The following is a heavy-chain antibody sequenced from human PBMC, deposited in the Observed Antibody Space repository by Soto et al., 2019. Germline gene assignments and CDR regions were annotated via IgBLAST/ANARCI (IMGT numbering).Heavy chain of an antibody. Sequence: QLLESGPGLVKPSETLSLTCTVSGGSISSSSYYWGWIRQPPGKGLEWIGSIYYSGSTYYNPSLKSRVTISVDTSKNQFSLKLSSVTAADTAVYYCASRREKAVAGLYYYYGMDVWGQGTTVTVSS. CDR2: IYYSGST. J-gene: IGHJ6*02. CDR1: GGSISSSSYY. D-gene: IGHD6-19*01. V-gene: IGHV4-39*01. CDR3: ASRREKAVAGLYYYYGMDV.